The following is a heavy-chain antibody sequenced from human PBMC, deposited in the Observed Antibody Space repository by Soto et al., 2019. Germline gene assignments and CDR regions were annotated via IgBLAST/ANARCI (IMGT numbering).Heavy chain of an antibody. D-gene: IGHD6-13*01. V-gene: IGHV3-21*01. Sequence: GGSLRLSCAASGFTFSSYSMNWVRQAPGKGLEWVSSISSSSSYIYYADSVKGRFTISRDNAKNSLYLQMNSLRAEDTAVYYCASRESSSWSYYYSYMDVWGKGTTVTVSS. CDR3: ASRESSSWSYYYSYMDV. CDR2: ISSSSSYI. J-gene: IGHJ6*03. CDR1: GFTFSSYS.